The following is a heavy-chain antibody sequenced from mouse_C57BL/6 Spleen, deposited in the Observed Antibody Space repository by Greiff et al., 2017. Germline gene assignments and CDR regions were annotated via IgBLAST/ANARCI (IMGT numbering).Heavy chain of an antibody. V-gene: IGHV1-69*01. D-gene: IGHD1-1*01. CDR3: ARGNTTVGARRYFDV. Sequence: QVQLQQPGAELVMPGASVKLSCKASGYTFTSYWMTWVKQRPGQGLEWIGEIDPSDSYTNYNQKFKGKSTLTVDKSSSTAYMQLSSLTSEDSAVYYCARGNTTVGARRYFDVWGTGTTVTVSS. J-gene: IGHJ1*03. CDR2: IDPSDSYT. CDR1: GYTFTSYW.